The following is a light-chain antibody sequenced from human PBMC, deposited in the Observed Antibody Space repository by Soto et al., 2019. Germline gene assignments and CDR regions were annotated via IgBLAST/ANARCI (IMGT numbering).Light chain of an antibody. Sequence: ELVLTQSPDTLSLSPGERATLSCRASLFLSSNLAWYQQKLGQPPRLLIYDTSNRAAGIAARFSGSRSGTDFTLTISSLELEDFAVYFCHQRNKFGQGTRLEIK. J-gene: IGKJ5*01. CDR3: HQRNK. V-gene: IGKV3-11*01. CDR2: DTS. CDR1: LFLSSN.